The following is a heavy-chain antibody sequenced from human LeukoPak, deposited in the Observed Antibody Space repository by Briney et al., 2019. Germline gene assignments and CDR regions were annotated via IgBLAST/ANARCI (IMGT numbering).Heavy chain of an antibody. CDR1: GGSISNPSYY. D-gene: IGHD3-10*01. J-gene: IGHJ6*03. CDR3: ARGKDHMVRVPWYHYYYMDV. CDR2: IYYSGST. Sequence: PSETLSLTCTVSGGSISNPSYYWGWIRQPPGKGLEWIGTIYYSGSTYYNSSLKSRVTISVDTSKNQFSLKLISVTAADTAVYYCARGKDHMVRVPWYHYYYMDVWGKGTTVTISS. V-gene: IGHV4-39*01.